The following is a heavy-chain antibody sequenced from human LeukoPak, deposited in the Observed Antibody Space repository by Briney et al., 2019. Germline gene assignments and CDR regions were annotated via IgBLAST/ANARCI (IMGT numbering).Heavy chain of an antibody. V-gene: IGHV4-30-2*01. CDR1: GGSISSGGYS. Sequence: SETLSLTCAVSGGSISSGGYSWSWIRQPPGKGLEWIGYIYHSGSTYYNPSLKSRVTISVGRSKNQFSLKLSSVTAADTAVYYCARSCSGGSCYNWFDPWGQGTLVTVSS. D-gene: IGHD2-15*01. J-gene: IGHJ5*02. CDR3: ARSCSGGSCYNWFDP. CDR2: IYHSGST.